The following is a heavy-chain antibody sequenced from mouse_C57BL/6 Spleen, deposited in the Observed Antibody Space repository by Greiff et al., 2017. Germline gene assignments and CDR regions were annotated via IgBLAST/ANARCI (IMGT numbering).Heavy chain of an antibody. CDR3: ARRGSSPLYAMDY. V-gene: IGHV1-80*01. CDR2: IYPGDGDT. D-gene: IGHD1-1*01. J-gene: IGHJ4*01. Sequence: VQLQQSGAELVKPGASVKISCKASGYAFSSYWMNWVKQRPGQGLEWIGQIYPGDGDTNYNGKFKGKATLTADKSSSTAYMQLSSLTSEDSAVYFGARRGSSPLYAMDYWGQGTSVTVSS. CDR1: GYAFSSYW.